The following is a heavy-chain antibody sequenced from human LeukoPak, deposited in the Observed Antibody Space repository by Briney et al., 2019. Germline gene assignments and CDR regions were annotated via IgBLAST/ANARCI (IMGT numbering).Heavy chain of an antibody. CDR2: IAPSDGST. V-gene: IGHV1-46*01. CDR1: RYTFSSYH. J-gene: IGHJ4*02. Sequence: GASVKVSCMASRYTFSSYHVHWVRQAPGQGLEWMGNIAPSDGSTTYAQNFQDRVIMTRDTSSSTVYMQLSSLRSEDTAVYYCARDSYGSDYWGQGTLVTVSS. D-gene: IGHD5-18*01. CDR3: ARDSYGSDY.